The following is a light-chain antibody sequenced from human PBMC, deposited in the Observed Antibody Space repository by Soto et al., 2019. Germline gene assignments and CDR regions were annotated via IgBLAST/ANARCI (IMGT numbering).Light chain of an antibody. Sequence: EIVMTQSPGTLSVSPGEGATLSCRASQSVSDNLAWYQQRPGQAPRLLIYGASIRATGIPARFSGSGSGTEFTLTISSLQSEDFAVYYCQHYNNWLTWTFGQGTKVEIK. CDR2: GAS. CDR1: QSVSDN. J-gene: IGKJ1*01. V-gene: IGKV3-15*01. CDR3: QHYNNWLTWT.